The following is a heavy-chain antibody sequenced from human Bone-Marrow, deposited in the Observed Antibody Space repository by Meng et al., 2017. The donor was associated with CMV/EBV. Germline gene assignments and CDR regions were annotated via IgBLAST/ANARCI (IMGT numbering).Heavy chain of an antibody. D-gene: IGHD2-2*01. CDR3: AKLGYCSSTSCRLSDY. Sequence: GGSLRLSCAASGFTFSSYGMHWVRQAPGKGLEWVAFIRYDGSNKYYADSVKGRFTISRDNSKNTLYLQMNSLRAEDTAVYYCAKLGYCSSTSCRLSDYWGQGTLVTSPQ. CDR2: IRYDGSNK. V-gene: IGHV3-30*02. J-gene: IGHJ4*02. CDR1: GFTFSSYG.